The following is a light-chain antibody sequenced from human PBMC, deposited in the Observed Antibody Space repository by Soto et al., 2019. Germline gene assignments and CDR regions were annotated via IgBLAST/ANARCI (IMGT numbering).Light chain of an antibody. J-gene: IGKJ1*01. V-gene: IGKV3-20*01. CDR1: QNVLNNY. CDR3: QQFGTPPWT. CDR2: AIS. Sequence: DIVLTQSPGTLSLSPGERATLSCRASQNVLNNYLAWFQQKRGQAPRLLISAISTRASGIPVRFSGSGSGTHFNLTISRLEPEDFAVYYCQQFGTPPWTFGQGTKVDIK.